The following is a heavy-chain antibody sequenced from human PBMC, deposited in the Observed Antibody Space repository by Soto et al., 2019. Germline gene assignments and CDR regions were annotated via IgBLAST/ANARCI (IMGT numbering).Heavy chain of an antibody. J-gene: IGHJ5*02. D-gene: IGHD6-19*01. V-gene: IGHV3-23*01. CDR3: ANDRRAVRTSPFYFDP. CDR1: GFKFSNYA. Sequence: PEVALRLSWAAYGFKFSNYAMSWVRQAPGKGLEWVSLISATGGGTYYADSVKGRFTMSRDNSHNTLYLQVHSLTAEDTAGDDGANDRRAVRTSPFYFDPWGQG. CDR2: ISATGGGT.